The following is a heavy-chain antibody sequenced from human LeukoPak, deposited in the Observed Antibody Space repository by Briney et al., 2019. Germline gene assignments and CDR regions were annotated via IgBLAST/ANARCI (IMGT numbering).Heavy chain of an antibody. J-gene: IGHJ5*02. D-gene: IGHD3-22*01. CDR1: GGSISTSSYY. CDR2: IYYSGSA. Sequence: SETLSLTCTVSGGSISTSSYYWGWIRQPPGNGLEWIGSIYYSGSAYYNPSLRSRVTISLDTSKNQFSLKLSSVTAADTAVYYCASQTDYYDSNTAPWGQGTLVTVSS. V-gene: IGHV4-39*01. CDR3: ASQTDYYDSNTAP.